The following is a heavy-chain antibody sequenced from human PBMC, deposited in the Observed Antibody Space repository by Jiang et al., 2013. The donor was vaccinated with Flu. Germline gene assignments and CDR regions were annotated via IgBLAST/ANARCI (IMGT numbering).Heavy chain of an antibody. J-gene: IGHJ1*01. D-gene: IGHD6-13*01. V-gene: IGHV3-7*01. CDR3: ARLQLLGRSAAAGTPQAFQH. Sequence: NIKQDGSEKYYVDSVKGRFTISRDNAMNSLYLQMNSLRAEDTAVYYCARLQLLGRSAAAGTPQAFQHWGQGTLVTVSS. CDR2: IKQDGSEK.